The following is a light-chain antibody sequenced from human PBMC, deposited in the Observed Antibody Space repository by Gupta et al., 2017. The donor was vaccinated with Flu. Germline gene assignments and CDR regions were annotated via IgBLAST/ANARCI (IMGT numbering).Light chain of an antibody. V-gene: IGKV4-1*01. CDR2: WAS. CDR1: QSVLYSSNNKNY. CDR3: QQEDSTPIT. Sequence: DIVMTQSPDSLAVSLGERATINCKSSQSVLYSSNNKNYLAWYQQKPGQPPKLLIYWASTRESGVPDRFSGSWSGTDFTLTISSLQAEDVAVYYCQQEDSTPITFGGGTKVEIK. J-gene: IGKJ4*01.